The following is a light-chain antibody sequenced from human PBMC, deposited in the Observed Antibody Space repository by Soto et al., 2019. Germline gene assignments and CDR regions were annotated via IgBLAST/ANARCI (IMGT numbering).Light chain of an antibody. CDR1: NSDVGAYTF. V-gene: IGLV2-11*01. CDR3: FSYTASDMWV. Sequence: QSALTQPRSVSGSPGQSVTISCTGTNSDVGAYTFVSWYQQLPGKAPNLIISAVSYRPSGVPDRFSGSKSGNTASLTISGLQAEDEADYYCFSYTASDMWVFGGGTKLTVL. CDR2: AVS. J-gene: IGLJ3*02.